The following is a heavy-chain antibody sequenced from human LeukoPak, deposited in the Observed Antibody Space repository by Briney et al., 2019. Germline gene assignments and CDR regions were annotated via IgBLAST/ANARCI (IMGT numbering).Heavy chain of an antibody. CDR1: GFTFSSYG. Sequence: RGSLRLSCAASGFTFSSYGMSWVRQAPGKGLGWVTAISGSGASTDYADSVKGRFTISRDNSKNTLYLQMNSLRAEDTAVYYCAKDPRSSGWYGYYFDNWGQGTLVTVSS. D-gene: IGHD6-19*01. J-gene: IGHJ4*02. CDR3: AKDPRSSGWYGYYFDN. CDR2: ISGSGAST. V-gene: IGHV3-23*01.